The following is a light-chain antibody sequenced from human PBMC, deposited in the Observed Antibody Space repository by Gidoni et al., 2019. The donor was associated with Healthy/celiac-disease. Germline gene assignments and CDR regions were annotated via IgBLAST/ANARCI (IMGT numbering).Light chain of an antibody. J-gene: IGLJ2*01. CDR2: QDS. V-gene: IGLV3-1*01. CDR3: QAWDSETVI. CDR1: KLGNKY. Sequence: SYELTQPPSVSVSPGQTASITCSGEKLGNKYTSWYQQRPGRSPVLVIYQDSNRPSGIPERFACSNSGDTATLTVSGTQDMDEGHDYCQAWDSETVIFGGGTKLTVL.